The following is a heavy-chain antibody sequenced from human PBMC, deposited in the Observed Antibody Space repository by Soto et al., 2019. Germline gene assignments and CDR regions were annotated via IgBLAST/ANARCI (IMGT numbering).Heavy chain of an antibody. CDR3: AREIWFGELSYGMDV. CDR2: IYYSGST. J-gene: IGHJ6*02. Sequence: SETLSLTCTVSGGSISSGGYYWSWIRQHPGKGLEWIGYIYYSGSTYYNPSLKSRVTISVDTSKNQFSLKLSSVTAADTAVYYCAREIWFGELSYGMDVWGQGNTVTVSS. D-gene: IGHD3-10*01. V-gene: IGHV4-31*03. CDR1: GGSISSGGYY.